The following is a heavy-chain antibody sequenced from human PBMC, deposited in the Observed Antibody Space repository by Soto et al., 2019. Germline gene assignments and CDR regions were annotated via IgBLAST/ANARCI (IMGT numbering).Heavy chain of an antibody. V-gene: IGHV3-74*01. J-gene: IGHJ5*02. CDR2: ITSDGSST. CDR1: GFTFSSYW. CDR3: ARSLWFGGGFDP. D-gene: IGHD3-10*01. Sequence: EVQLVESGGGLVQPGGSLRVSCAASGFTFSSYWMHWVRQAPGKGLVWVSRITSDGSSTSYADSVKGRFTISRDNARHALYPQMNSLRAEDTGVYYCARSLWFGGGFDPWGKGTLVTVSS.